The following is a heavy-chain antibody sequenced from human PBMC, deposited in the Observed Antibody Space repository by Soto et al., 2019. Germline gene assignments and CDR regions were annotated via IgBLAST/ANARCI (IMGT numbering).Heavy chain of an antibody. Sequence: PGGSLRLSCAASGFTFSSYGMHWVRQAPGKGLEWVAVISYDGSNKYYADSVKGRFTISRDNSKNTLYLQMNSLRAEDTAVYYCASSMGWPSYYDFWSGYPTFFDYWGQGTLVTVSS. V-gene: IGHV3-30*03. CDR2: ISYDGSNK. J-gene: IGHJ4*02. D-gene: IGHD3-3*01. CDR3: ASSMGWPSYYDFWSGYPTFFDY. CDR1: GFTFSSYG.